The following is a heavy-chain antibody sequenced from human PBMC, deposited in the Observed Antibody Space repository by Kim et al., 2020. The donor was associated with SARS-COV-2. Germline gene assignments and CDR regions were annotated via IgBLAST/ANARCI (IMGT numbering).Heavy chain of an antibody. CDR2: IYYSGST. V-gene: IGHV4-39*01. CDR1: GGSISSSSYY. CDR3: ARCGSSALWFQH. D-gene: IGHD6-6*01. J-gene: IGHJ1*01. Sequence: SETLSLTCTVSGGSISSSSYYWGWIRQPPGKGLEWIGSIYYSGSTYYNPSLKSRVTISVDTSKNQFSLKLSSVTAADTAVYYCARCGSSALWFQHWGQGTLVTVSS.